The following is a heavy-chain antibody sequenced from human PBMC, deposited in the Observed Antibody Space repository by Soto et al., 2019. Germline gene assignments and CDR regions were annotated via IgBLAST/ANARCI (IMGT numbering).Heavy chain of an antibody. J-gene: IGHJ6*02. CDR2: ISYDGSNK. Sequence: PGGSLRLSCAASGFTFSSYGMHWVRQAPGKGLEWVAVISYDGSNKYYADSVKGRFTISRDNSKNTLYLQMNSLRAEDTAVYYCAKDGGIAAAGTFYYYYYGMDVWGQGTTVTVSS. D-gene: IGHD6-13*01. CDR3: AKDGGIAAAGTFYYYYYGMDV. V-gene: IGHV3-30*18. CDR1: GFTFSSYG.